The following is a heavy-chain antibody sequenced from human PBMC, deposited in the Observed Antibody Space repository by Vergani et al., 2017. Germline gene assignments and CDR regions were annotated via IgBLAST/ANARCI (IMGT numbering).Heavy chain of an antibody. J-gene: IGHJ1*01. CDR3: AKDRRIAAAGSLSEYFQH. Sequence: EVQLLESGGGLVQPGGSLRLSCAASGFTFSSYAMSWVRQAPGKGLEWVSAISGSGGSTYYADSVKGRFTISRDNSKNTLYLQMNSLRAEDTAVYYCAKDRRIAAAGSLSEYFQHWGQGTLVTVSS. D-gene: IGHD6-13*01. V-gene: IGHV3-23*01. CDR2: ISGSGGST. CDR1: GFTFSSYA.